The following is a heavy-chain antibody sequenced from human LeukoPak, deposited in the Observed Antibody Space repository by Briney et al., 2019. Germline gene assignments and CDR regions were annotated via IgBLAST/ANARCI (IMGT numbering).Heavy chain of an antibody. Sequence: SVKVSCKASGGTFSSYAISWVRQAPGQGLEWMGRIIPILGIANYAQKFQGRVTITADKSTSTAYMELSSLRSEDTAVYYCARHITVSYDAFDLWGRGTMVTVSS. CDR1: GGTFSSYA. CDR2: IIPILGIA. CDR3: ARHITVSYDAFDL. J-gene: IGHJ3*01. V-gene: IGHV1-69*04. D-gene: IGHD6-19*01.